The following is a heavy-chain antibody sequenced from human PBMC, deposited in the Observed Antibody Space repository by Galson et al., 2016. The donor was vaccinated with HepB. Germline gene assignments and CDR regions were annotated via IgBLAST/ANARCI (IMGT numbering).Heavy chain of an antibody. D-gene: IGHD3-10*01. CDR3: ARGSGSGSSRFRFYFYMAM. V-gene: IGHV3-23*01. CDR1: GFTFSSYA. Sequence: SLRLSCAASGFTFSSYAMSWVRQAPGKGLEWVSSISGDGGTTYYSDSVKGRFTISRDNSKNTVYLQMNSLRVDDSAIYYCARGSGSGSSRFRFYFYMAMWVKGTPVTVAS. CDR2: ISGDGGTT. J-gene: IGHJ6*03.